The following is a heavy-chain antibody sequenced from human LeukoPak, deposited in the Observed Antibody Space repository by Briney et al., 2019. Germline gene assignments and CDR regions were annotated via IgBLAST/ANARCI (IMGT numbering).Heavy chain of an antibody. CDR3: ARALSLDY. Sequence: ASVKVSCKVSGYTLTELSMHWVRQAPGQGLEWMGWINPNSGGTNYAQRFQGRVTMTRDTSISTAYMELSSLRSDDTAVYYCARALSLDYWGQGTLVAISS. CDR2: INPNSGGT. CDR1: GYTLTELS. V-gene: IGHV1-2*02. J-gene: IGHJ4*02.